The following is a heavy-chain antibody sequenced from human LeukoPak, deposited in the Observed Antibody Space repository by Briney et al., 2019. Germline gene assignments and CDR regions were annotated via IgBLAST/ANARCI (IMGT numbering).Heavy chain of an antibody. Sequence: GGSLRLSCAASGFTFDDYGMSWVRQAPGKGLEWVSGINWNGASTGYADSVKGRFTISRDNAKNSLYLQINSLRAEDTALYYCARGVGYLAARRPDFDYWGQGTLVTVSS. V-gene: IGHV3-20*04. CDR3: ARGVGYLAARRPDFDY. CDR2: INWNGAST. J-gene: IGHJ4*02. D-gene: IGHD6-6*01. CDR1: GFTFDDYG.